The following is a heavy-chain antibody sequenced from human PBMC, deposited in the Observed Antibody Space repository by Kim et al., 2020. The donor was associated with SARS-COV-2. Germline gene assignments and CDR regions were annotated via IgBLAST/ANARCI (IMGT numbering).Heavy chain of an antibody. D-gene: IGHD2-21*01. CDR3: AKGQPSAGVIFDY. J-gene: IGHJ4*02. Sequence: YSQKFQGRVTITRDTSAYTVYMALSSLRSEDTAVYYCAKGQPSAGVIFDYWGQGTLVTVSS. V-gene: IGHV1-3*01.